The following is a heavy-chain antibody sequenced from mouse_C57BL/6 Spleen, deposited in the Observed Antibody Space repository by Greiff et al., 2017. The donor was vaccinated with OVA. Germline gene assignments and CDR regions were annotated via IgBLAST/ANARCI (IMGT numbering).Heavy chain of an antibody. J-gene: IGHJ3*01. Sequence: VQLQQPGTELVKPGASVKLSCKASGYTFTSYWMHWVKQRPGQGLEWIGNINPSNGGTNYNEKFKSKATLTVDKSSSTAYMQLSSLTSEDSAVYYCARWRGSSLAWFAYWGQGTLVTVSA. CDR1: GYTFTSYW. V-gene: IGHV1-53*01. CDR3: ARWRGSSLAWFAY. D-gene: IGHD1-1*01. CDR2: INPSNGGT.